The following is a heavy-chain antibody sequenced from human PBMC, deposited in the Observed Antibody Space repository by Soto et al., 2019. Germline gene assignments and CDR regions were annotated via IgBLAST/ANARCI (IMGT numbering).Heavy chain of an antibody. CDR2: IYYSGST. D-gene: IGHD3-10*01. Sequence: QVQLQESGPGLVKPSQTLSLTCTVSGGSISSGGYYWSWIRQHPGKGLEWIGYIYYSGSTYYNPSLKRRVPISVATSKNQFSLKLSSVTAADTAVYYCARVFGFGGMDVWGQGTTVTVSS. CDR3: ARVFGFGGMDV. V-gene: IGHV4-31*03. J-gene: IGHJ6*02. CDR1: GGSISSGGYY.